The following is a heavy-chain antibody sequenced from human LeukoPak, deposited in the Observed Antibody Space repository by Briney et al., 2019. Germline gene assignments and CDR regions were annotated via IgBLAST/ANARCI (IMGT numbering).Heavy chain of an antibody. Sequence: GGSLRLSCAASGFTFSNAWMSWARHAPGGGREWVGCIIIKSDGGTRDYGAPAKGRFTTLRDDSKNTLYLQMNSLKTEDTAVYYCTTDFSEACGRDCYSNPDYWGQGTLVTVSS. D-gene: IGHD2-21*02. CDR3: TTDFSEACGRDCYSNPDY. J-gene: IGHJ4*02. V-gene: IGHV3-15*01. CDR2: IIIKSDGGTR. CDR1: GFTFSNAW.